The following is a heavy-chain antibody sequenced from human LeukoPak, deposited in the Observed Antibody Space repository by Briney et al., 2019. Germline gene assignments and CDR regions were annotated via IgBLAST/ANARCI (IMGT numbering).Heavy chain of an antibody. J-gene: IGHJ5*02. CDR1: GGSISSGGYS. V-gene: IGHV4-30-4*07. CDR3: ARVPGGKPDYGDSNWFDP. D-gene: IGHD4-17*01. Sequence: SETLSLTCAVSGGSISSGGYSWSWIRQPPGKGLEWIGYIYYSGSTYYNPSLKSRVTISVDTSKNQFSLKLSSVTAADTAVYYCARVPGGKPDYGDSNWFDPWGQGTLVTVSS. CDR2: IYYSGST.